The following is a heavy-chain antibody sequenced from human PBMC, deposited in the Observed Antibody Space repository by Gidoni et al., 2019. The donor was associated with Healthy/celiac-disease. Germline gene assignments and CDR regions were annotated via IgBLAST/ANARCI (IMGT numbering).Heavy chain of an antibody. Sequence: EVQLVQSGAEVKKPGATVKISCMDPGATFTDYYMHWVQQAPGKGLEWMGLVDTEDGETIYAEKFQGRVTITADTSTDTAYMELSSLRSEDTAVYYCATGPFDLYYMDVWGKGTTVTVSS. CDR3: ATGPFDLYYMDV. CDR2: VDTEDGET. V-gene: IGHV1-69-2*01. J-gene: IGHJ6*03. CDR1: GATFTDYY.